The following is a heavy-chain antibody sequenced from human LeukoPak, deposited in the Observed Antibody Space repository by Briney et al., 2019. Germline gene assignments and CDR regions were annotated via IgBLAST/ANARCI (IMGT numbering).Heavy chain of an antibody. CDR3: ARYGDQYGMDV. CDR1: GFTFSSYA. CDR2: ISYDGSNK. D-gene: IGHD4-17*01. V-gene: IGHV3-30-3*01. J-gene: IGHJ6*02. Sequence: GGSLSLSCAASGFTFSSYAMHWVRQAPGTGLEWVAVISYDGSNKYYADPVKGRFTISRDNSKNTLYLQMNSLRAEDTAVYYCARYGDQYGMDVWGQGTTVTVSS.